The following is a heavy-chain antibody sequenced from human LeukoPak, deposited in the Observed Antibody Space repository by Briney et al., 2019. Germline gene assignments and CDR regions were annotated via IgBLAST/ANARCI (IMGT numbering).Heavy chain of an antibody. D-gene: IGHD4-17*01. CDR1: GGSFSGYY. Sequence: PSETLSLTCAVYGGSFSGYYWSWIRQPPGKGLEWIGEINHSGSTNYNPSLKSRVTISVDTSKNQFSLKQSSVTAADTAVYYCARRNGDYGTYYFDYWGQGTLVTVSS. CDR3: ARRNGDYGTYYFDY. V-gene: IGHV4-34*01. J-gene: IGHJ4*02. CDR2: INHSGST.